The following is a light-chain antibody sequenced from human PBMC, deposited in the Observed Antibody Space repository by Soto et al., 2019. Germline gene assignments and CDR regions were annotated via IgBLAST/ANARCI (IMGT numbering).Light chain of an antibody. CDR3: LLDYNYPWT. CDR2: AAS. V-gene: IGKV1-6*01. J-gene: IGKJ1*01. Sequence: AIQMTQSPSSLSASVEDRVTITCRASQGIRNDLGWYQQKPGKAPKLLIYAASSLQSGVPSWFSGSGSGTDFTLTISSLQPEDFATYYCLLDYNYPWTFGQGTKVEIK. CDR1: QGIRND.